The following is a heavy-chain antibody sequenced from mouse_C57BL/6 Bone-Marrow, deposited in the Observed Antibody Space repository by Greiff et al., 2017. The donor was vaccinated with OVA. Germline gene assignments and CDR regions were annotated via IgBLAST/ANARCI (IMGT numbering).Heavy chain of an antibody. D-gene: IGHD1-1*01. Sequence: QVTLKESGPGILQPSQTLSLTCSFSGFSLSTFGMGVGWIRQPSGKGLEWLAHIWWDDDKYYNPALKSRLTISKDTSKNQVFLKIANVDTADTATDYCARRAHYYGSSYYYAMDYWGQGTSVTVSS. J-gene: IGHJ4*01. CDR1: GFSLSTFGMG. V-gene: IGHV8-8*01. CDR3: ARRAHYYGSSYYYAMDY. CDR2: IWWDDDK.